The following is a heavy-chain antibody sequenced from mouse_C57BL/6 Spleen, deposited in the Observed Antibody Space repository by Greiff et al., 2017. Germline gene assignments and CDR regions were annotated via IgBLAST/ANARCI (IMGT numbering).Heavy chain of an antibody. J-gene: IGHJ4*01. CDR2: IDPSDSDT. V-gene: IGHV1-52*01. D-gene: IGHD1-3*01. CDR3: ARANYNCSTRDY. CDR1: GYTFTSYW. Sequence: QVQLQQPGAELVRPGSSVKLSCKASGYTFTSYWMHWVKQRPIQGLEWIGNIDPSDSDTHYNQKFKDKATLTVDKSSSTAYMQLSSLTSEDSAVYYCARANYNCSTRDYWGQGTSVTVSS.